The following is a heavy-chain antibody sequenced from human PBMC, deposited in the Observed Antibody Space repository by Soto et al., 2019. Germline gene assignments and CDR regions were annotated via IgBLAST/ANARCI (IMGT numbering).Heavy chain of an antibody. V-gene: IGHV3-33*01. J-gene: IGHJ6*02. Sequence: QVQLVESGGGVVQPGRSLRLSCAASGFTFSSYGMHWVRQAPGKGLEWVAVIWYDGSNKYYADSVKGRFTISRDNSKNTLYLQMNSLRAEDTAVYYCARATTVDYYYYYGMDVWGQGTTVTVSS. CDR3: ARATTVDYYYYYGMDV. D-gene: IGHD4-17*01. CDR2: IWYDGSNK. CDR1: GFTFSSYG.